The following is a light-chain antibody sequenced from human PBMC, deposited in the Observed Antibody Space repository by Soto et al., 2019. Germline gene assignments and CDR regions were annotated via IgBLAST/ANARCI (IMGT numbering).Light chain of an antibody. J-gene: IGKJ1*01. V-gene: IGKV3-20*01. CDR1: QSINNN. Sequence: EIVLTQSPGTLSLSPGERATLSRRASQSINNNLAWYQQKPGQTPRLLISGASGRAAGIPDKFSGSGSGTDFTLTISRLEPEDFAVYYCQQYGGSPWTFGQGTRVDIK. CDR3: QQYGGSPWT. CDR2: GAS.